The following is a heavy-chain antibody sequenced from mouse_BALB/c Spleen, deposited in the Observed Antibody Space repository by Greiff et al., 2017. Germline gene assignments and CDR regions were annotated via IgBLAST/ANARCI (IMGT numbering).Heavy chain of an antibody. CDR3: ADYGNYRYAMDY. D-gene: IGHD2-1*01. J-gene: IGHJ4*01. CDR1: GFNIKDTY. CDR2: IDPANGNT. V-gene: IGHV14-3*02. Sequence: VQLKQSGAELVKPGASVKLSCTASGFNIKDTYMHWVKQRPEQGLEWIGRIDPANGNTKYDPKFQGKATITADTSSNTAYLQLSSLTSEDTAVYYCADYGNYRYAMDYWGQGTSVTVSS.